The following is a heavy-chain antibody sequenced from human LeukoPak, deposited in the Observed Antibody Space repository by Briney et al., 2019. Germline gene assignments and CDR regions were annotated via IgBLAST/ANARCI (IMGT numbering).Heavy chain of an antibody. V-gene: IGHV1-69*05. CDR1: AGTFSSYA. CDR2: IIPIFGTA. CDR3: ARDLVVVVAGYYYYYMDV. J-gene: IGHJ6*03. Sequence: GASVNVSCKASAGTFSSYAISWVRQAPGQGLEWMGRIIPIFGTANYAQKFQGRVTITTDESTSTAYMELSSLRSEDTAVYYCARDLVVVVAGYYYYYMDVWGKGTTVTVSS. D-gene: IGHD2-15*01.